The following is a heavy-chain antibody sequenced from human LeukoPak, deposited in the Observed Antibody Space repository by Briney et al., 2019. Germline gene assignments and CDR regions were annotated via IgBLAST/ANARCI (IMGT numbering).Heavy chain of an antibody. J-gene: IGHJ6*03. CDR1: GYTFTGYY. D-gene: IGHD5-12*01. CDR3: ARAGYSGYDHSYYYYYMDV. Sequence: ASVKVSCKASGYTFTGYYMHWVRQAPGQGLEWMGWINPNSGGTNYAQKFQGRVTMTRDTSISTAYMELSRLRSDDTAVYYCARAGYSGYDHSYYYYYMDVWGKGTTVTVSS. V-gene: IGHV1-2*02. CDR2: INPNSGGT.